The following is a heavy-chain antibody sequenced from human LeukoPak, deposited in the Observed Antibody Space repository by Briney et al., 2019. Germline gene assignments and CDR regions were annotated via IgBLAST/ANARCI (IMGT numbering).Heavy chain of an antibody. CDR1: GFTFSDYY. Sequence: GGSLRLSCAASGFTFSDYYMSWIRQAPGKGLEWVSYISSSGSTIYYADSVKGRFTISRDNAKNSLYLQMNSLRAEDTAVYYCARDSGYGGNRHDAFDIWGQGTMVTVSS. J-gene: IGHJ3*02. CDR2: ISSSGSTI. CDR3: ARDSGYGGNRHDAFDI. D-gene: IGHD4-23*01. V-gene: IGHV3-11*01.